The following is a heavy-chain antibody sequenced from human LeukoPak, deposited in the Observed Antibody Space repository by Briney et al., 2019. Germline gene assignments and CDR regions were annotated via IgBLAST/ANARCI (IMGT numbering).Heavy chain of an antibody. Sequence: GRTLRLSCVASGVSFSAYTMSWVRQAPGKGLERVAKMKEDGSNIYYVDSVKGRFTICRDNAKNSLCLQMSSLRAEDTAVYYCVRGGALYLDSWGQGTLVTVSS. V-gene: IGHV3-7*01. J-gene: IGHJ4*02. CDR1: GVSFSAYT. CDR3: VRGGALYLDS. CDR2: MKEDGSNI. D-gene: IGHD2-2*02.